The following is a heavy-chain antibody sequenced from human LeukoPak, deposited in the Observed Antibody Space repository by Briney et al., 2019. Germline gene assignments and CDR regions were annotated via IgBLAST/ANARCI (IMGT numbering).Heavy chain of an antibody. D-gene: IGHD3-10*01. CDR1: GGSISSYY. Sequence: PSETLSLTCTVSGGSISSYYWSWIRQPPGKGLEWIGYIYYSGSTNYNPSLKSRVTISVDTSKNQFSLKLSSVTAADTAVYYCARGFRFDPCPGYWGQGTLVTVSS. J-gene: IGHJ4*02. CDR2: IYYSGST. V-gene: IGHV4-59*01. CDR3: ARGFRFDPCPGY.